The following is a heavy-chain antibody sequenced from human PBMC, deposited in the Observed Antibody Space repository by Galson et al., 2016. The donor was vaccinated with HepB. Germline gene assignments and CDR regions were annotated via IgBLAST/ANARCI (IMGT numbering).Heavy chain of an antibody. J-gene: IGHJ6*02. CDR1: GFTFPSHA. CDR3: ARKNSIFGVVMDAYYYGTDL. Sequence: SLRLSCAASGFTFPSHAMLWVRQAPGKGLEWVAGISYDGSNKYYADSVKGRFTISRDNSKNTLYLQMNSLRAEDTAVYYSARKNSIFGVVMDAYYYGTDLWRQGNTVTVSS. V-gene: IGHV3-30*04. D-gene: IGHD3-3*01. CDR2: ISYDGSNK.